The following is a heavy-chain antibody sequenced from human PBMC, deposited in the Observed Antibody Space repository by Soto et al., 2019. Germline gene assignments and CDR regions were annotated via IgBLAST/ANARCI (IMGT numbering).Heavy chain of an antibody. D-gene: IGHD6-6*01. CDR1: GYTFTSYG. Sequence: ASVKVSCKASGYTFTSYGITWVRQAPGQGLEWMGWISAYNGDTNYAPGLQGRVTMTTDTSTSTVYMELKSLKSDDTAVYYCARDQEYSTSGLYWFDLWGQGTLVTVSS. V-gene: IGHV1-18*04. CDR3: ARDQEYSTSGLYWFDL. CDR2: ISAYNGDT. J-gene: IGHJ5*02.